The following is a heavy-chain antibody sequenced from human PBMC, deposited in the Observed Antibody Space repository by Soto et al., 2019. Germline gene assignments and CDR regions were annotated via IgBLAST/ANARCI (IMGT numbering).Heavy chain of an antibody. CDR1: GFTFRSYA. Sequence: QVQLVESGGGVVQPGRSLRLSCAASGFTFRSYAMHWVPQAPGKGLECVAVIAYDGSNKFYRDYVRGRFTISRDNSENTLYLQINSLRYEDPAVYYCARGDREDIAVVIGVRPGEYGVDVWGQGTTVTVSS. J-gene: IGHJ6*02. D-gene: IGHD2-15*01. CDR2: IAYDGSNK. CDR3: ARGDREDIAVVIGVRPGEYGVDV. V-gene: IGHV3-30-3*01.